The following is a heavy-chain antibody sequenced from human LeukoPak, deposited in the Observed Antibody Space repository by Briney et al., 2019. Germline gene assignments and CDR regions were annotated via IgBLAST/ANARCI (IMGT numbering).Heavy chain of an antibody. CDR2: INHSGST. V-gene: IGHV4-34*01. D-gene: IGHD3-22*01. CDR1: GGSFSGYY. CDR3: ARAAAGWYNYYDSRNFDY. Sequence: SETLSLTCAVSGGSFSGYYWSWIRQPPGKGLEWIGEINHSGSTNYNPSVKSRVTILVDMSKNQFSLKLSSVTAADTAVYYCARAAAGWYNYYDSRNFDYWGQGTLVTVSS. J-gene: IGHJ4*02.